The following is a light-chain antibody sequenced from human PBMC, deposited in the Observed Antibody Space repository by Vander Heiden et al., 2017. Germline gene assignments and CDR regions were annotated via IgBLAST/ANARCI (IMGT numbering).Light chain of an antibody. Sequence: TEMTQSPATLSVSPGERATLSCRTSQSVSRNLAWYQLRPGRAPRLLIYGASTRATDIPARFSGSGSGTEFTLTISSLQSEDFAVYYCQHYNNWVFTFGPGTKVDVK. V-gene: IGKV3-15*01. CDR3: QHYNNWVFT. CDR2: GAS. CDR1: QSVSRN. J-gene: IGKJ3*01.